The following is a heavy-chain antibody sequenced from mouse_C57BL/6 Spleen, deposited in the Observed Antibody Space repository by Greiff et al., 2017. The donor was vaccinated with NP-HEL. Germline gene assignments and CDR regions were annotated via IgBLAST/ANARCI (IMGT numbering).Heavy chain of an antibody. CDR3: ANYDGYYVYAMDY. Sequence: QVQLKESGPGLVQPSQSLSITCTVSGFSLTSYGVHWVRQSPGKGLEWLGVIWSGGSTDYNAAFISRLSISKDNSKSQVFFKMNSLQADDTAIYYCANYDGYYVYAMDYWGQGTSVTVSS. CDR1: GFSLTSYG. V-gene: IGHV2-2*01. D-gene: IGHD2-3*01. CDR2: IWSGGST. J-gene: IGHJ4*01.